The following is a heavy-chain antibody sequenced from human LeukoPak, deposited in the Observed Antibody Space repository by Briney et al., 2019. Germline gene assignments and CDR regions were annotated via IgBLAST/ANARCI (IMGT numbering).Heavy chain of an antibody. V-gene: IGHV3-30*04. D-gene: IGHD1-1*01. CDR3: AREEGYNWNDVGWFDP. J-gene: IGHJ5*02. CDR1: GFTFSSYA. CDR2: ISYDGSNK. Sequence: GGSLRLSCAASGFTFSSYAMHWVRQAPGKGLEWVAVISYDGSNKKYGDSVKGRFTISRDNSKNTLDLQMNSLRAEDTAVYYCAREEGYNWNDVGWFDPWGQGTLVTVSS.